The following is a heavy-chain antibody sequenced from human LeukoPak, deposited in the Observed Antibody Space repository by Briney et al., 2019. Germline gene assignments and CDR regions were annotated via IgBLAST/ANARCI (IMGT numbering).Heavy chain of an antibody. J-gene: IGHJ4*02. CDR1: GFTFSSYS. CDR2: ISSSSYI. CDR3: ARGRITMVRGVTDFDY. V-gene: IGHV3-21*01. Sequence: GGSLRLSCAASGFTFSSYSMNWVRQAPGKGLEXXXXISSSSYIYYADSVKGRFTISRDNAKNSLYLQMNSLRAEDTAVYYCARGRITMVRGVTDFDYWGQGTLVTVSS. D-gene: IGHD3-10*01.